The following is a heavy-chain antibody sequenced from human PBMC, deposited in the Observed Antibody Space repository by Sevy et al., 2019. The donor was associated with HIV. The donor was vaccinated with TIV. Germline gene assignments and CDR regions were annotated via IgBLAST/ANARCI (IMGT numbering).Heavy chain of an antibody. CDR1: GFTFSDYY. Sequence: VGSLRLSCAASGFTFSDYYMSWIRQAPGKGLEWVSYISSSGSTIYYADSVKGRFTISRDNAKNSLYLQMNSLRAEDTAVYYCARGGGPPSGSYYPQYYFDYWGQGTLVTVSS. CDR3: ARGGGPPSGSYYPQYYFDY. CDR2: ISSSGSTI. J-gene: IGHJ4*02. V-gene: IGHV3-11*04. D-gene: IGHD1-26*01.